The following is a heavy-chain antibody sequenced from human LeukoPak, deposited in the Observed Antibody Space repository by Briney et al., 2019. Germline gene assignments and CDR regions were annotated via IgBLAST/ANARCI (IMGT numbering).Heavy chain of an antibody. V-gene: IGHV3-74*01. D-gene: IGHD3-22*01. Sequence: GGSLRLSCAASGFTFDDYAMHWVRQAPGKGLAWVSRINSDGSSTSYADCVKGRFTISRDNAKNALYLQMNSLRAEDTAVYYCASGFSDTSGSTWGQGTLVTVSS. CDR3: ASGFSDTSGST. J-gene: IGHJ5*02. CDR1: GFTFDDYA. CDR2: INSDGSST.